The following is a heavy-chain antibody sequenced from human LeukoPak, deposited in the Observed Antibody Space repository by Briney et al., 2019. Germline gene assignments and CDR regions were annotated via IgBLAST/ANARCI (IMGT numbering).Heavy chain of an antibody. CDR3: ARVPYYDFWSGYLADY. D-gene: IGHD3-3*01. J-gene: IGHJ4*02. CDR2: ISSSGSTI. Sequence: GGSLRLSCAASGFTFSDYYMSWVRQAPGKGLEWVSYISSSGSTIYYADSVKGRFTISRDNAKSSLYLQMNSLRAEDTAVYYCARVPYYDFWSGYLADYWGQGTLVTVSS. CDR1: GFTFSDYY. V-gene: IGHV3-11*04.